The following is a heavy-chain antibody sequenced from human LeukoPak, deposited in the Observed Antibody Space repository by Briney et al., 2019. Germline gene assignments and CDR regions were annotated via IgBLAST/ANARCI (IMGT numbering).Heavy chain of an antibody. CDR1: GFTFSSYS. CDR3: ARDHRPEIQYYYMDV. V-gene: IGHV3-33*08. Sequence: GGSLRLSCAASGFTFSSYSMNWVRQAPGKGLEWVAALLYDGNTKHYADSVKGRFTISRDISKNTFYLQMNSLTAEDTAVYYCARDHRPEIQYYYMDVWGKGTTVAVSS. D-gene: IGHD1-14*01. CDR2: LLYDGNTK. J-gene: IGHJ6*03.